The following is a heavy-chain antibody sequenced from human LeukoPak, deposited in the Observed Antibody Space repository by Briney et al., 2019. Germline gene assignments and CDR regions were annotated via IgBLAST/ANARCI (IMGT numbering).Heavy chain of an antibody. D-gene: IGHD2-15*01. CDR2: ISAYNGNT. CDR3: ARDRTYCSGGSCYSLGWFDP. J-gene: IGHJ5*02. CDR1: GYTFTSYG. Sequence: ASVKVSCKASGYTFTSYGISWVRQAPGQGLEWMGWISAYNGNTNYAQKLQGRVTMTTDTSTSTAYMELRSLRSEDTAVYYCARDRTYCSGGSCYSLGWFDPWGQGTLVTVSS. V-gene: IGHV1-18*01.